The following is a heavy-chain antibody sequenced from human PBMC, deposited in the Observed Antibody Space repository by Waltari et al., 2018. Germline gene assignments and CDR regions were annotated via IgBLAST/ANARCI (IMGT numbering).Heavy chain of an antibody. CDR1: GFIVNHNS. CDR3: ASSTAQPWTKGGLDN. Sequence: DVQLVETGGGLIQPGGSLKLSFATSGFIVNHNSMSWVRQAPGKGREWVSIVYTGGSTYYADFVKGRFTISRDSSKNTLYLQMNDLRAEDTAVYYCASSTAQPWTKGGLDNWGQGTLVIVSS. CDR2: VYTGGST. J-gene: IGHJ4*02. V-gene: IGHV3-53*02. D-gene: IGHD5-18*01.